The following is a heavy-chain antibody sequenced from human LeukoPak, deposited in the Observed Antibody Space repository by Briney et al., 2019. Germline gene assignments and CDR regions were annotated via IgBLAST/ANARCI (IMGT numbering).Heavy chain of an antibody. Sequence: PGGSLRLSCAACGFTFSSYDMHWVRQATGKGLEWVSAIGTAGDTYYPGSVKGRFTVSRENAKNSLYLQMNSLRAGGTAVYYCARVQGLDFRLYFDLWGRGTLVTVSS. J-gene: IGHJ2*01. CDR3: ARVQGLDFRLYFDL. V-gene: IGHV3-13*01. CDR1: GFTFSSYD. CDR2: IGTAGDT.